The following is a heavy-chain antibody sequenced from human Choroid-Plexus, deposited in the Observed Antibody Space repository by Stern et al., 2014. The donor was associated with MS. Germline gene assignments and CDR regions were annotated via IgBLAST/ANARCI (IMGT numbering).Heavy chain of an antibody. J-gene: IGHJ5*02. CDR1: GFTFGSCA. V-gene: IGHV3-30*18. Sequence: QVQLVQSGGGVVQPGRPLRLSCVASGFTFGSCAMHWVRQAPGKGLEWVGGVSHDGSYKYYADSVKGRFTISRDNSQNTLYMQISSLRPEDTAVYYCAKDRQYLTYFFDHWGQGSLVTVSS. D-gene: IGHD2/OR15-2a*01. CDR3: AKDRQYLTYFFDH. CDR2: VSHDGSYK.